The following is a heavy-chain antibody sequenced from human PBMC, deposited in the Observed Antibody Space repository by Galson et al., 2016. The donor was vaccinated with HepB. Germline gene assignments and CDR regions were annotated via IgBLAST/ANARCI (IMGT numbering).Heavy chain of an antibody. CDR2: INWSGGST. V-gene: IGHV3-20*04. D-gene: IGHD2-8*01. J-gene: IGHJ4*02. Sequence: SLRLSCAASGFTFDDYGMTWVRQAPGKGLEWVSAINWSGGSTYYGDSVKGRFSISRDNAKNSLYLQMNSLRAGDTALYYCARCDNGYFDKWGQGTLVTVSS. CDR1: GFTFDDYG. CDR3: ARCDNGYFDK.